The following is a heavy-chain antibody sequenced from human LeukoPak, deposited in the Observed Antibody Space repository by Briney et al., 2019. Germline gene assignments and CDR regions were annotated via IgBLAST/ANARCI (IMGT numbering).Heavy chain of an antibody. Sequence: GGSLRLSCAASGFTFSSYSMNWVRQAPGKGLEWVSSISSSSSYIYYADSVKGRFTISRDNAKNSLYLQINSLRAEDTAVYYCAREGGVATLDYWGQGTLVTVSS. J-gene: IGHJ4*02. CDR2: ISSSSSYI. D-gene: IGHD5-12*01. CDR1: GFTFSSYS. CDR3: AREGGVATLDY. V-gene: IGHV3-21*01.